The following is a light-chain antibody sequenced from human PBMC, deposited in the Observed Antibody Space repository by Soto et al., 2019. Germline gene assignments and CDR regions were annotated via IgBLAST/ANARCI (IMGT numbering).Light chain of an antibody. CDR1: QSISANY. CDR2: GVS. CDR3: HQYGSSPRT. Sequence: EIVLTQSPGTLSLSPGERATLSCRASQSISANYLAWYQQKPGQAPRLLIYGVSIRATGIPDRFAGSGSGPDFTLTISRLEPEDFAVYYCHQYGSSPRTFGQGTKVDIK. V-gene: IGKV3-20*01. J-gene: IGKJ2*01.